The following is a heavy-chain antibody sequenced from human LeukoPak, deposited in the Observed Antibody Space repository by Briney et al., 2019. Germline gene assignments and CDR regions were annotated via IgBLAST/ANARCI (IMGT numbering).Heavy chain of an antibody. V-gene: IGHV3-53*01. CDR3: ARGYYYGSGSHN. CDR1: GFTVSSNY. CDR2: IYSGGST. Sequence: GGSLRLSCAASGFTVSSNYMSWVRQAPGKGLEGGSVIYSGGSTYYADSVKGRFTISRDNSKNTLYLQMNSLRAEDTAVYYCARGYYYGSGSHNWGQGTLVTVSS. D-gene: IGHD3-10*01. J-gene: IGHJ4*02.